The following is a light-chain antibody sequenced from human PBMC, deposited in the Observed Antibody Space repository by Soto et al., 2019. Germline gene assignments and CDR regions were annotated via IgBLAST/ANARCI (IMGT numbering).Light chain of an antibody. J-gene: IGLJ3*02. Sequence: QSVLTQPPSASGTPGQSVTISCSGRNSNIGSNYVYWYQQVPGTAPKLLIYTNNQRPSGVPDRFSGSKSATSASLAIGGLRSEDEADYYCAAWDDSLSGWVFGGGTKLTVL. V-gene: IGLV1-47*01. CDR2: TNN. CDR1: NSNIGSNY. CDR3: AAWDDSLSGWV.